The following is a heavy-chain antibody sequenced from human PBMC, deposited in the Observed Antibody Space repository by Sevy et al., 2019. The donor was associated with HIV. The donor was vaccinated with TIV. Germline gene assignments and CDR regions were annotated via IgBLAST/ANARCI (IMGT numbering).Heavy chain of an antibody. Sequence: SDTLSLTCTVSGGSIRSHYWSWIRQPPGKGLGWIGYLSYSGSSNYNPSLKSRVTMSIDTSTNQFTLNLSSVTAADAARYYCAGDTSGWWFDYWGQGTLVTVSS. CDR1: GGSIRSHY. CDR2: LSYSGSS. J-gene: IGHJ4*02. D-gene: IGHD6-19*01. V-gene: IGHV4-59*11. CDR3: AGDTSGWWFDY.